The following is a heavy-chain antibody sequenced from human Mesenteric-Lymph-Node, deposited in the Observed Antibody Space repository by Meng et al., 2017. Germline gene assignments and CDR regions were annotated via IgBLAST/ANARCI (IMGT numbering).Heavy chain of an antibody. D-gene: IGHD2/OR15-2a*01. Sequence: QVQLGQSGAEVKRPGSSVKVSCKASGYTFTGYFIHWVRQAPGQGLEWMGRINPNSGGTNYAQKFQGRVTVTRDTSISTAYMEVSGLRSDDTAVYYCARDPSMGVPWGQGTLVTVSS. V-gene: IGHV1-2*06. CDR1: GYTFTGYF. J-gene: IGHJ5*02. CDR2: INPNSGGT. CDR3: ARDPSMGVP.